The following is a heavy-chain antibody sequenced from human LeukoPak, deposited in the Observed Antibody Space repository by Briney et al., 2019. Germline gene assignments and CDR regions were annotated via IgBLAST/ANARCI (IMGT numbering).Heavy chain of an antibody. J-gene: IGHJ2*01. CDR3: ARGPEWLDWYFDL. D-gene: IGHD3-3*01. V-gene: IGHV3-21*01. CDR2: ISSSSSYI. CDR1: GFTFSSYS. Sequence: GGSLRLSCAASGFTFSSYSMNWVRQAPGKGLEWVSSISSSSSYIYYADSVKGRFTISRDNAKNSLYLQMNSLRAEDTAVYYCARGPEWLDWYFDLWGRGNLVTVSS.